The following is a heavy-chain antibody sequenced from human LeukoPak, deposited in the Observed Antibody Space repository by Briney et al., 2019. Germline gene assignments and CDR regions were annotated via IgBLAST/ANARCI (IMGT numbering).Heavy chain of an antibody. Sequence: GRSLRLSCAASGFTFSSYGMHWVRQAPGKGLEWVAVISYDGSNKYYADSVKGRFTISRDNSKNTLYLQMNSLRAEDTAVYYCAKAYCGGDCYLFDYWGQGTLVTVSS. CDR1: GFTFSSYG. D-gene: IGHD2-21*02. J-gene: IGHJ4*02. CDR2: ISYDGSNK. CDR3: AKAYCGGDCYLFDY. V-gene: IGHV3-30*18.